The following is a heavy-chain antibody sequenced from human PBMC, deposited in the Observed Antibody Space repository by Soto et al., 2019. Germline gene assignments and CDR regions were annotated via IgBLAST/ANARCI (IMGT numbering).Heavy chain of an antibody. D-gene: IGHD1-20*01. J-gene: IGHJ4*02. V-gene: IGHV4-39*01. CDR1: GASISGSYYY. CDR3: ATSKKGYNSKYFDH. Sequence: PSETLSLTCAVSGASISGSYYYWAWLRQSPGKGPEWIGSVFYTGFTSYTPSLESRVSVSVDTSKSQFSLKLSGVTAADKAVYYCATSKKGYNSKYFDHWGQGALVTVSS. CDR2: VFYTGFT.